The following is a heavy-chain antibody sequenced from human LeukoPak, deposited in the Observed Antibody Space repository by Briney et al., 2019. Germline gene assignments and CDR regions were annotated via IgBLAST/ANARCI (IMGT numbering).Heavy chain of an antibody. CDR1: GGSFSGYY. J-gene: IGHJ4*02. Sequence: PSETLSLTCAVYGGSFSGYYWSWIRQPPGKGLEWIGEINHSGSTNYNPSLKSRVTISVDTSKNQFSLTLRSVTAADTAVYYCARAGSCSLNYWGQGTLVTVSS. CDR3: ARAGSCSLNY. D-gene: IGHD3-10*01. CDR2: INHSGST. V-gene: IGHV4-34*01.